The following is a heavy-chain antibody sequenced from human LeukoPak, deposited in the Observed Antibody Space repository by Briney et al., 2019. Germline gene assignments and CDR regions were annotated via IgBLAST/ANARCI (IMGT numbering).Heavy chain of an antibody. J-gene: IGHJ6*03. CDR1: GFTFTHYG. V-gene: IGHV3-33*06. Sequence: PGGSLRLSCATSGFTFTHYGMHWVRQAPGKGLEWVAVIWYDGSNKYYADSVKGRFTISRDNSKNTLYLQMNSLRAEDTAVYYCAKDSNDILTDYYYYYMDVWGKGTTVTVSS. CDR2: IWYDGSNK. CDR3: AKDSNDILTDYYYYYMDV. D-gene: IGHD3-9*01.